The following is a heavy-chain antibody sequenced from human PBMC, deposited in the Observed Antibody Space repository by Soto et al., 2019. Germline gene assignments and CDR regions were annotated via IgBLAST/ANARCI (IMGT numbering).Heavy chain of an antibody. Sequence: GGSLRLSCAASGFTFSSYAMHWVRQAPGKGLEWVAVISYDGSNKYYADSVKGRFTISXXXXXXSXYXQKXXLRAEDTAVYYCARDNDRKFDYWGQGTLVTVSS. CDR3: ARDNDRKFDY. CDR2: ISYDGSNK. D-gene: IGHD2-8*01. CDR1: GFTFSSYA. J-gene: IGHJ4*02. V-gene: IGHV3-30-3*01.